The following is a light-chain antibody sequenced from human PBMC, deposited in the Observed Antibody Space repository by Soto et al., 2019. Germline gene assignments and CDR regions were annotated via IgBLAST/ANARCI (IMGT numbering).Light chain of an antibody. Sequence: DIQMTQSPSTLSASVGDRVTITCRASQSISSWLAWYQQKPGKAPKLLIYKASSLESGVPSRFSGSGSGTEFTLTISSLQPDDVATYYCQQYNSYPTFGQGTRLEIK. J-gene: IGKJ5*01. CDR1: QSISSW. CDR3: QQYNSYPT. V-gene: IGKV1-5*03. CDR2: KAS.